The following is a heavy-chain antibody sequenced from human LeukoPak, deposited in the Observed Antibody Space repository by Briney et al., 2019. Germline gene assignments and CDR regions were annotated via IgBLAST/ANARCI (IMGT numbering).Heavy chain of an antibody. CDR1: GFTFSSYW. D-gene: IGHD6-19*01. V-gene: IGHV3-74*01. J-gene: IGHJ3*02. CDR3: ARARIAVAGAAFDI. CDR2: INSDGSST. Sequence: PGGSLRLSCAASGFTFSSYWMHWVRQAPGKGLVWVSRINSDGSSTSYADSVKGRFTISRDNAKNTLYLQMNSLRAEDTAVYYCARARIAVAGAAFDIWGQGTMVTVSS.